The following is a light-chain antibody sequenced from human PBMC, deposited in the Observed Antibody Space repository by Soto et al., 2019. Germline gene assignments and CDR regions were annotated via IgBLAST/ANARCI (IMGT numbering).Light chain of an antibody. CDR3: QQYGSSPPMYT. CDR1: QSISRSY. CDR2: GAS. Sequence: EIVLTQSPGTLSLSPGERATLSCRASQSISRSYLAWFQQKPGQAPRLLIHGASSRATGITDRFSGSGSGTDFTLTISRLESEDFAVYYCQQYGSSPPMYTFGQGTKLEIK. V-gene: IGKV3-20*01. J-gene: IGKJ2*01.